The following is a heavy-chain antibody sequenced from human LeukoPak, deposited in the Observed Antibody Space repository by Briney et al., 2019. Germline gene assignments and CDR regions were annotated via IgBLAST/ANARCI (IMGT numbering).Heavy chain of an antibody. CDR3: ATGLRTFGS. J-gene: IGHJ4*02. Sequence: GGSLRLSCAASGFTFSSYWMSWVRQAPGKGLEWVANIKQDGSEKNYVGFVKGRFTISRDNAKNSLFLQMNSLRAEDTAVYHCATGLRTFGSWGQGTLVTVSS. CDR1: GFTFSSYW. CDR2: IKQDGSEK. V-gene: IGHV3-7*03.